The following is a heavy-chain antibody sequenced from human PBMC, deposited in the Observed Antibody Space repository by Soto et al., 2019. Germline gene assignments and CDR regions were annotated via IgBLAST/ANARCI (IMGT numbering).Heavy chain of an antibody. D-gene: IGHD3-10*01. CDR3: VRDLDGSGSYYTDY. J-gene: IGHJ4*02. V-gene: IGHV1-18*04. Sequence: ASVKVSCKASGYSFLSCGLSWVRQAPGQGLAWMGWISPNNGNTNYAQKLQGRVTMTTDTSTSTAYMELRSLRSDDTAVYYCVRDLDGSGSYYTDYWGRGTLVTVSS. CDR1: GYSFLSCG. CDR2: ISPNNGNT.